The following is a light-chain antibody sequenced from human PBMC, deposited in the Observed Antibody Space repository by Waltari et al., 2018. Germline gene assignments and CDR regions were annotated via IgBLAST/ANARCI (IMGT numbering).Light chain of an antibody. Sequence: QSVLTQPPSTSGAPGQRVAISCSGSSSNIGSNYVYWYQQLPGTAPKPLIYRNNQRPSGVPDRFSGSKSGTSASLAISGLRSEDESDYYCAVWDDSLSGPVLGGGTKLTVL. CDR2: RNN. J-gene: IGLJ3*02. CDR1: SSNIGSNY. V-gene: IGLV1-47*01. CDR3: AVWDDSLSGPV.